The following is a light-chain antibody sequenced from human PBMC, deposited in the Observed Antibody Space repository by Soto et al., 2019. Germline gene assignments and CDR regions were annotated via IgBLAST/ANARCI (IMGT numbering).Light chain of an antibody. J-gene: IGLJ2*01. V-gene: IGLV1-40*01. CDR2: GND. CDR1: SSNIGAPYD. Sequence: QSVLTQPPSVSGAPGPRVTISCTGSSSNIGAPYDVHWYQQVPGAAPKVLISGNDNRPSGVPDRFSGSKSGTSASLAITGLQAEDEADYYCQSYDSSLSALIFGGGTKLTVL. CDR3: QSYDSSLSALI.